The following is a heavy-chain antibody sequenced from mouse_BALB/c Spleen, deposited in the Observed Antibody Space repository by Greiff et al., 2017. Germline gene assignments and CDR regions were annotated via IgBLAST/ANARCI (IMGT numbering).Heavy chain of an antibody. J-gene: IGHJ3*01. CDR1: GFTFSSFG. D-gene: IGHD1-2*01. CDR3: ARSITTATGFAY. V-gene: IGHV5-17*02. Sequence: EVQVVESGGGLVQPGGSRKLSCAASGFTFSSFGMHWVRQAPEKGLEWVAYISSGSSTIYYADTVKGRFTISRDNPKNTLFLQMTSLRSEDTAMYYCARSITTATGFAYWGQGTLVTVSA. CDR2: ISSGSSTI.